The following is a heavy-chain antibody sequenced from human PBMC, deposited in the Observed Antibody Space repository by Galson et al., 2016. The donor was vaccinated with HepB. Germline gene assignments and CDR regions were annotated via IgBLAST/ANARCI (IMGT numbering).Heavy chain of an antibody. CDR1: GGSISSSSFF. D-gene: IGHD6-13*01. Sequence: SETLSLTCSVSGGSISSSSFFWSWIRQPPSQGLEWIGSISHSGTTYYNPSLSGRVTFSVDTSNNHFSLKVTSMTAADTAVYFCARSARAAGGLSPAFDIWGLVTLVTVSS. V-gene: IGHV4-39*07. CDR3: ARSARAAGGLSPAFDI. J-gene: IGHJ3*02. CDR2: ISHSGTT.